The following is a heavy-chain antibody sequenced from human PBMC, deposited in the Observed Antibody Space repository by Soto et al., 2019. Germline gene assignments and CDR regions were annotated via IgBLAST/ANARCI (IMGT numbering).Heavy chain of an antibody. CDR2: IRSKANSYAT. Sequence: EVQLVESGGGLVQPGGSLKLSCAASRFTFSGSAMHWVRQASGKGLEWVGRIRSKANSYATAYAASVKGRFTISRDDSKNTAYLQMNSLKTEDTAVYYCTSSEIVGATTLHYYYGMDVWGQGTTVTVSS. CDR3: TSSEIVGATTLHYYYGMDV. V-gene: IGHV3-73*02. CDR1: RFTFSGSA. D-gene: IGHD1-26*01. J-gene: IGHJ6*02.